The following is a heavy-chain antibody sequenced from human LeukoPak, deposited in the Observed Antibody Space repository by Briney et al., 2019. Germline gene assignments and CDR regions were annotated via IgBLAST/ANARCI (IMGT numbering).Heavy chain of an antibody. CDR3: ARALSYWNYFDS. J-gene: IGHJ4*02. D-gene: IGHD1-1*01. CDR1: GFTFNTYA. V-gene: IGHV3-23*01. CDR2: IGATSGTT. Sequence: GGSLRLSCAASGFTFNTYAMNWVRQSPGKGLEWVSAIGATSGTTFYADSVKGRFTASRDNSQNTLYLQMAGLRAEDTAMYYCARALSYWNYFDSWGQGTLVTVSS.